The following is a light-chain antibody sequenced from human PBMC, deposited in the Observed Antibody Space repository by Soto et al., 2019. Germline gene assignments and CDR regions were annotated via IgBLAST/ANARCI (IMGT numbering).Light chain of an antibody. Sequence: EIVLTQSPATLSVSPGERATLSCRASHSVSSNLAWYQQRPGQAPRLLISGASTRATGIPARFSGSGSGTEFTLTISSLQSADFGVYYCQQYHNWPRTFGQGTKVEIK. CDR2: GAS. V-gene: IGKV3-15*01. CDR3: QQYHNWPRT. CDR1: HSVSSN. J-gene: IGKJ1*01.